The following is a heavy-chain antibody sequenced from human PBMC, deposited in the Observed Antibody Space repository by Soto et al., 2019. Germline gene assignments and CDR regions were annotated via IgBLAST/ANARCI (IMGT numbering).Heavy chain of an antibody. Sequence: ASVKLSCKASGYTFTSYGISWVREAPGQGLEWMGWSSAYNGNTNYAQKLQGRVTMTTDTSTSTAYMELRSLRSDDTAVYYCARQYCTNGVCYGFDYWRQGPLVPASS. V-gene: IGHV1-18*04. CDR2: SSAYNGNT. CDR1: GYTFTSYG. CDR3: ARQYCTNGVCYGFDY. D-gene: IGHD2-8*01. J-gene: IGHJ4*02.